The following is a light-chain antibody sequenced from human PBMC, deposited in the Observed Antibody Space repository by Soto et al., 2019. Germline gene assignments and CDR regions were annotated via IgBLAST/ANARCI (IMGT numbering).Light chain of an antibody. CDR2: SNN. CDR1: TSNIGTNT. J-gene: IGLJ1*01. V-gene: IGLV1-44*01. Sequence: QSVLTQSPSASGTPGQRVSISCSGSTSNIGTNTVSWYQHVPGTAPKLLIYSNNQRPSGVPDRFSGSKSGTSASLAISGLRSEDEADYYCAAWDDSLSVFGTGTKLTVL. CDR3: AAWDDSLSV.